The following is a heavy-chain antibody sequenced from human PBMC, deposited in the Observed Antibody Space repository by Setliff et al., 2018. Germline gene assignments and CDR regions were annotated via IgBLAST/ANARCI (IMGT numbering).Heavy chain of an antibody. CDR2: IHSNGIK. Sequence: PSETLSLTCKVSGDSMNSGVYYWGWIRQPPGKGLEWIGFIHSNGIKNYNPSLKSRVTISVDTSKNHVSLNLASVTAADTAVYFCANGWRNFDYWGHGSLVTVSS. CDR3: ANGWRNFDY. V-gene: IGHV4-61*03. D-gene: IGHD2-8*02. CDR1: GDSMNSGVYY. J-gene: IGHJ4*01.